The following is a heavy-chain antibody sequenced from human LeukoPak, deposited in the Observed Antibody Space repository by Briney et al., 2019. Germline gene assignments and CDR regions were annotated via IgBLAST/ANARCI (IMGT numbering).Heavy chain of an antibody. J-gene: IGHJ4*02. CDR1: GGTFSSYA. CDR3: ARGQQLVGGFDY. Sequence: SVKVSCKASGGTFSSYAISWVRHAPGQGLEWMGGIIPIFGTANYAQKFQGRVTITADESTSTAYMELSSLRSEDTAVYYCARGQQLVGGFDYWGQGTLVTVSS. V-gene: IGHV1-69*13. D-gene: IGHD6-13*01. CDR2: IIPIFGTA.